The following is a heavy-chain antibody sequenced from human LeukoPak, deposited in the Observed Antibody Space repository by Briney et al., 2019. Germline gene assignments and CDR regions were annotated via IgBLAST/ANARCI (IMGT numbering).Heavy chain of an antibody. CDR3: ARVGSGWYFDY. D-gene: IGHD6-19*01. V-gene: IGHV3-33*01. CDR2: IWYDGSNR. Sequence: GRSLRLSCAASGFTFSSYGMHWVRQAPGKGLEWVAVIWYDGSNRFYADSVKGRFTISRDNARNSLFLQMNSLRADDTGVYYCARVGSGWYFDYWGQGALVTVSS. CDR1: GFTFSSYG. J-gene: IGHJ4*02.